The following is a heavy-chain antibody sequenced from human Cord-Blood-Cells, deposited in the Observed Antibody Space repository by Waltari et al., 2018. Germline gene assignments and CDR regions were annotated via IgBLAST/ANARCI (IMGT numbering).Heavy chain of an antibody. CDR3: ARPTYYEFWSGYYDAFDI. J-gene: IGHJ3*02. Sequence: QVQLVQSGAEVKKPGASVKVSCKASGYTFTSYGISWVRQAPGQGLEWMGWISAYNGNTNYAQKLKGRVTMTTDTSTSTADMELRSLRADDTAVYYCARPTYYEFWSGYYDAFDIWGQGTMVTVSS. D-gene: IGHD3-3*01. CDR1: GYTFTSYG. CDR2: ISAYNGNT. V-gene: IGHV1-18*01.